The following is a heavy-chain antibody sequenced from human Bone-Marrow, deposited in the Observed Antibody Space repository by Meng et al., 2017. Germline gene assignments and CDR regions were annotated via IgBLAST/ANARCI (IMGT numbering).Heavy chain of an antibody. CDR3: ARQKLGYCSGGSCYQYFDY. J-gene: IGHJ4*02. Sequence: ESLKISCAVYGGSFSGYYWSWIRQPPGKGLEWIGEINHSGSTNYNPSLKSRVTISVDTSKNQFSLKLSSVTAADTAVYYCARQKLGYCSGGSCYQYFDYWGQGTLVTVSS. D-gene: IGHD2-15*01. CDR2: INHSGST. CDR1: GGSFSGYY. V-gene: IGHV4-34*01.